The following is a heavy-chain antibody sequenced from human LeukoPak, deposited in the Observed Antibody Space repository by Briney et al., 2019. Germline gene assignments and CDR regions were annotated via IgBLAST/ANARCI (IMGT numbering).Heavy chain of an antibody. CDR3: ARLLVPAAMAAGADV. J-gene: IGHJ6*04. V-gene: IGHV3-21*01. D-gene: IGHD2-2*01. CDR1: GFTFSSYS. CDR2: ISSSSSYI. Sequence: GGSLRLPCAASGFTFSSYSMNWVRQAPGKGLEWVSSISSSSSYIYYADSVKGRFTISRDNAKNSLYLQMNSLRAEDTAVYYCARLLVPAAMAAGADVWGKGTTVTVSS.